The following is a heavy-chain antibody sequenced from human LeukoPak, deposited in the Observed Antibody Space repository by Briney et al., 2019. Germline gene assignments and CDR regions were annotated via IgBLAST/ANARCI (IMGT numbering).Heavy chain of an antibody. CDR1: GFPFSGSA. CDR3: TRRADITMVRGGNFYV. D-gene: IGHD3-10*01. CDR2: IRSKANSYAT. Sequence: WGSLKLSFAASGFPFSGSAMHWVRQAPGKGLEWVCRIRSKANSYATAYAASVKGRFTISRDDSKNTAYLQMNSLKTEDTSVYYCTRRADITMVRGGNFYVWGKGTTVTISS. V-gene: IGHV3-73*01. J-gene: IGHJ6*04.